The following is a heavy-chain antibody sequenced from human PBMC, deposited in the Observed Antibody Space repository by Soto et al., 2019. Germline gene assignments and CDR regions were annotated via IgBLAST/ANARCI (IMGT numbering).Heavy chain of an antibody. CDR2: INPNSGGT. D-gene: IGHD3-22*01. CDR1: GYTSTGDH. V-gene: IGHV1-2*02. CDR3: KLSGWLLLTQLDQFDY. J-gene: IGHJ4*02. Sequence: VKRDRKSFGYTSTGDHTNCASRTKGKGLEWMGWINPNSGGTNYAQKFQGRVTMTRDTSISTAYMELGRLRSDDTAVYYRKLSGWLLLTQLDQFDYWGQGTLVPVSS.